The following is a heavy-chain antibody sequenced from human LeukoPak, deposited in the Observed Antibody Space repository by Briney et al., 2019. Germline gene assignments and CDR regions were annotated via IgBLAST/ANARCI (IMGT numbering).Heavy chain of an antibody. CDR1: GFTFSSSW. J-gene: IGHJ4*02. Sequence: PGGSLRLSCAASGFTFSSSWMAWVRQTPGKGLEWVANISQAGSDKNYVDSVKGRFTISRDNGKNSLYLQMNGLRAEDTALYYCARDYYTSGSHWGQGTLVIVSS. D-gene: IGHD3-10*01. CDR2: ISQAGSDK. V-gene: IGHV3-7*01. CDR3: ARDYYTSGSH.